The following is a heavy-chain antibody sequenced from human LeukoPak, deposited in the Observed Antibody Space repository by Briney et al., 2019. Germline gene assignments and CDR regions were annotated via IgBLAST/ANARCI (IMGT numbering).Heavy chain of an antibody. D-gene: IGHD5-12*01. CDR2: VSPNNGNT. CDR1: GYRFSTYG. CDR3: ARSPGRYSGYNWYFDY. V-gene: IGHV1-18*04. Sequence: ASVKVSCKTSGYRFSTYGIHWLRQAPGQGLEWVVWVSPNNGNTHYAQRVQGRVSMTADTPTGTASMELRSLRSDDTAVYYCARSPGRYSGYNWYFDYLGQGTLVNVSS. J-gene: IGHJ4*02.